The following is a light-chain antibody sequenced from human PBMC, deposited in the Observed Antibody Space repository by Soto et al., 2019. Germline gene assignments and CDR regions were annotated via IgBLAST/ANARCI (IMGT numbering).Light chain of an antibody. Sequence: IVMTKSTATLSVSPGERVTLSCRASQSVNNKVAWYQQKPGQAPRLLIFCASTRATGIPARFSGSGSVTEFTLTISSLQSEDFAVYYCQPFNNLPPIRLGQVTRLEIK. V-gene: IGKV3-15*01. J-gene: IGKJ5*01. CDR3: QPFNNLPPIR. CDR2: CAS. CDR1: QSVNNK.